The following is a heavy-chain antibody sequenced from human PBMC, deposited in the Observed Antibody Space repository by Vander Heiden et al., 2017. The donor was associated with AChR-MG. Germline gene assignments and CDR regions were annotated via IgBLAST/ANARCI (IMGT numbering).Heavy chain of an antibody. CDR2: IYPGDSDT. CDR3: ATHSLVAGRDHY. D-gene: IGHD6-19*01. V-gene: IGHV5-51*01. CDR1: GHSFTSYW. Sequence: EVQLVQSGAEAQKPGESRKISCKGSGHSFTSYWIGWVRRRPGKGLEWMGIIYPGDSDTRYSPSFQGQVTISADKSISTAYLQWSSLKASDTAMYYCATHSLVAGRDHYWGQGTLVTVSS. J-gene: IGHJ4*02.